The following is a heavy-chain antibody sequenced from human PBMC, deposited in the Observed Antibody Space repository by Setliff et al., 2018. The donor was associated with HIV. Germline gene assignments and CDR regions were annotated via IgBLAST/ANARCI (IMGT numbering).Heavy chain of an antibody. CDR3: ARGGYDWNGIDH. CDR2: INTNTGNP. V-gene: IGHV7-4-1*01. Sequence: GASVKVSCKASGGTFSTYSMNWVRQAPGQGLEWMGWINTNTGNPTYAQGFTGRFVFSLDITVNTAYLQISSLKTEDTAVYYCARGGYDWNGIDHWGPGTLVTVSS. J-gene: IGHJ4*02. D-gene: IGHD1-20*01. CDR1: GGTFSTYS.